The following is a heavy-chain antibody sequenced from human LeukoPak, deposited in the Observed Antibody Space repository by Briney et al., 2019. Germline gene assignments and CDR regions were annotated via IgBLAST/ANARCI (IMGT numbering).Heavy chain of an antibody. CDR1: GGTFSSYA. CDR2: IIPIFGTA. V-gene: IGHV1-69*13. D-gene: IGHD5-18*01. CDR3: ARRRSIQLWASFDY. J-gene: IGHJ4*02. Sequence: SVKVSCNASGGTFSSYAISWVRQAPGQGLEWMGGIIPIFGTANYAQKFQGRVTITADESTSTAYMELSSLRSEDTAVYYCARRRSIQLWASFDYWGQGTLVTVSS.